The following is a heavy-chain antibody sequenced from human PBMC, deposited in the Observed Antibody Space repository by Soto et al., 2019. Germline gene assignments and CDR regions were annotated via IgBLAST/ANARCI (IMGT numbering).Heavy chain of an antibody. Sequence: SETLSLTCTVSGDSISTFYWSWIRQPPGKGLEWIGYIHYSGSTNYNPSLKSQVIISVDTSKNQFSLKLSSVTAADTAVYFCARVRSNPFDYWGPGPLVTVSS. D-gene: IGHD3-3*01. J-gene: IGHJ4*02. CDR1: GDSISTFY. V-gene: IGHV4-59*01. CDR2: IHYSGST. CDR3: ARVRSNPFDY.